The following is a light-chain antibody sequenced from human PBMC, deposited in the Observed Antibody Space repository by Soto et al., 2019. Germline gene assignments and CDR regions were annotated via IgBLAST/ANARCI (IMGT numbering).Light chain of an antibody. CDR3: QQSYSTPWT. V-gene: IGKV1-39*01. CDR1: QSITNY. J-gene: IGKJ1*01. Sequence: DIQMTQSPSSLSASVGDRVTITCRASQSITNYLNWYQQKPGKAPKLRIYAASSLQSGVPSRFSGSESGTDFTLSISSLQPEDFATYYCQQSYSTPWTFGQGTKVEIK. CDR2: AAS.